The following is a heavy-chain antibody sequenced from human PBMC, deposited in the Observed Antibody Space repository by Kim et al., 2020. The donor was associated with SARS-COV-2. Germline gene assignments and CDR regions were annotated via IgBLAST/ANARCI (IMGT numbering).Heavy chain of an antibody. D-gene: IGHD5-12*01. CDR2: IRSKANSYAT. J-gene: IGHJ4*02. CDR3: TSQTLYGGPPSSDY. CDR1: GFTFSGSA. Sequence: GGSLRLSCAASGFTFSGSAMHWVRQASGKGLEWVGRIRSKANSYATAYAASVKGRFTISRDDSKNTAYLQMNSLKTEDTAVYYCTSQTLYGGPPSSDYWGQGTLVTVSS. V-gene: IGHV3-73*01.